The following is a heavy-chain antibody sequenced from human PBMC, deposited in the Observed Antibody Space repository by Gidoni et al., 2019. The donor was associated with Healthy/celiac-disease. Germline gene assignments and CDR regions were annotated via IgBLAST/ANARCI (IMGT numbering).Heavy chain of an antibody. Sequence: GWIRQPPGKGLEWIGSIYYSGSTYYNPSLKSRVTISVDTSKNQFSLKLSSVTAADTAVYYCARLSDFWCGVFDYWGQGTLVTVSS. V-gene: IGHV4-39*01. CDR2: IYYSGST. J-gene: IGHJ4*02. CDR3: ARLSDFWCGVFDY. D-gene: IGHD3-3*01.